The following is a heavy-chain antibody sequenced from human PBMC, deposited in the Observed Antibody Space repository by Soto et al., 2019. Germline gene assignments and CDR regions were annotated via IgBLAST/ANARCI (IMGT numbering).Heavy chain of an antibody. D-gene: IGHD5-18*01. Sequence: SVKVSCKAPGAPFSSYAICWVRQAPEQELEWMGGIIPIFGTANYAQKFQGRVTIPADESTSTAYMELSSLRSEDTAAYYCARAGSSYGYYGMGVWGKGSRV. CDR1: GAPFSSYA. V-gene: IGHV1-69*13. J-gene: IGHJ6*04. CDR2: IIPIFGTA. CDR3: ARAGSSYGYYGMGV.